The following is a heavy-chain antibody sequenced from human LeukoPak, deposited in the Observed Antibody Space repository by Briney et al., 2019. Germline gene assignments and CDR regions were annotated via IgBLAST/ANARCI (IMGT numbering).Heavy chain of an antibody. V-gene: IGHV4-39*01. Sequence: PSETLSLTCTVSGGSISSTIYYWGWIRQPPGKGLEWIGSIYSSGSTYYNPSLESRVTISVDTSKNQFSLKLSSVTAADTAVYYCARHFSSYYYYMDVWGKGTTVTVSS. D-gene: IGHD3-3*02. J-gene: IGHJ6*03. CDR2: IYSSGST. CDR1: GGSISSTIYY. CDR3: ARHFSSYYYYMDV.